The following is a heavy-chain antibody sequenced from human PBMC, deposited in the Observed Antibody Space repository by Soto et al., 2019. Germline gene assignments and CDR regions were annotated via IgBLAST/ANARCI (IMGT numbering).Heavy chain of an antibody. J-gene: IGHJ4*02. D-gene: IGHD3-22*01. Sequence: QLQVQESGPGLVKPSETLSLTCTVSGVSIDSSRYYWGWIRQPPGKGLEWIGNIHYSGTTYYNPSRKSRVIISVNTSKNQFSLRLNSVNAADTAVYYCARPYESVGFYYGFAYWGQGTPVTVSS. CDR1: GVSIDSSRYY. V-gene: IGHV4-39*01. CDR2: IHYSGTT. CDR3: ARPYESVGFYYGFAY.